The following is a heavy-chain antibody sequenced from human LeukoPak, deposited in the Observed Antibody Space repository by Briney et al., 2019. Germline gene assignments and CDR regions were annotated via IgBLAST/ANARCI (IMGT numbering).Heavy chain of an antibody. D-gene: IGHD1-26*01. V-gene: IGHV1-2*02. Sequence: GASVKVSCKASGYTFTGYYMHWVRQAPGRGLEWMGWINPNSGGTNYAQKFQGRVTMTRDTSISTAYMELSRLRSDDTAVYYCARAVRRELPGGLLTLDYWGQGTLVTVSS. CDR3: ARAVRRELPGGLLTLDY. CDR1: GYTFTGYY. CDR2: INPNSGGT. J-gene: IGHJ4*02.